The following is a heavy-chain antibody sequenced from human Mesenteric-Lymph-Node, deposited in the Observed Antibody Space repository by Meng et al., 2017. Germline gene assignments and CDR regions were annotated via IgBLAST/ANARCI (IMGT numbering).Heavy chain of an antibody. Sequence: ASLKVSCKASGYTFTGYYMHWVRQAPGQGLEWRGWINPNSGGTNYAQQVQGRVTMTRDTSISTAYMELSRLRSDDTAVYYCARVPRIAAAGKNYYYGMDVWGQGTTVTVSS. CDR1: GYTFTGYY. CDR2: INPNSGGT. D-gene: IGHD6-13*01. V-gene: IGHV1-2*02. J-gene: IGHJ6*02. CDR3: ARVPRIAAAGKNYYYGMDV.